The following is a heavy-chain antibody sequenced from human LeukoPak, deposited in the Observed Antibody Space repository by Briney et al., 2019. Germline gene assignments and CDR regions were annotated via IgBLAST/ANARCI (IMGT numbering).Heavy chain of an antibody. CDR1: GFTVSTKY. J-gene: IGHJ2*01. D-gene: IGHD3-10*01. CDR3: ARVGDHFHWYLDL. V-gene: IGHV3-53*01. Sequence: GGSLRLSCAASGFTVSTKYMNWVRQAPGKGLEWVPILYSGSDTYYANSVKGRFTISRDSSKNILFLQMNDLRAEDTAVYYCARVGDHFHWYLDLWGRGTLVTVSS. CDR2: LYSGSDT.